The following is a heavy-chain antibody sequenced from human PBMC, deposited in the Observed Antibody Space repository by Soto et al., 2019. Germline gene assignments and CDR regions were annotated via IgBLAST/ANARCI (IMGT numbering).Heavy chain of an antibody. Sequence: EVQLLESGGALVQPGGSLRLSCAASGFTFSSFAFSWVRQAPGKGLEWVSSIGGSAESTYYADSVRGRFTISRDNSRNTVYLQMNSLRAEDTAVYYCSCSGFTPEYWGQGTLVTVSP. V-gene: IGHV3-23*01. J-gene: IGHJ4*02. CDR1: GFTFSSFA. CDR3: SCSGFTPEY. CDR2: IGGSAEST. D-gene: IGHD2-15*01.